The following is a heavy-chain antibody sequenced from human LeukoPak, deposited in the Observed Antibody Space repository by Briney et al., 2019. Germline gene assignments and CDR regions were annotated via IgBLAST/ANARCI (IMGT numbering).Heavy chain of an antibody. CDR1: GYSISSGYY. J-gene: IGHJ4*02. CDR3: ARRLWNRTMMVRGVSKAFDY. V-gene: IGHV4-38-2*02. Sequence: SETLSLTCTVSGYSISSGYYWGWIRQPPGKGLEWIGSIYHSGRTFYNPSLKSRVTISVDTSKNQFSLKLTSVTAADTAVYYCARRLWNRTMMVRGVSKAFDYWGQGTLVTVSS. D-gene: IGHD3-10*01. CDR2: IYHSGRT.